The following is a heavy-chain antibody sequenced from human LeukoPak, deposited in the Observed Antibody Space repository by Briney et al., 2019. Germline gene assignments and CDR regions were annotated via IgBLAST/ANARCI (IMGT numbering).Heavy chain of an antibody. V-gene: IGHV3-23*01. Sequence: GGSLRLSCAASGFTFSGYAMSWVRQAPGKGLEWVSAISGSGGSTYYADSAKGRFTISRDNSKNTLYLQMNSLRAEDTAVYYCAKGRSYYDSSGYRGHPFDYWGQGTLVTVSS. CDR2: ISGSGGST. CDR3: AKGRSYYDSSGYRGHPFDY. D-gene: IGHD3-22*01. CDR1: GFTFSGYA. J-gene: IGHJ4*02.